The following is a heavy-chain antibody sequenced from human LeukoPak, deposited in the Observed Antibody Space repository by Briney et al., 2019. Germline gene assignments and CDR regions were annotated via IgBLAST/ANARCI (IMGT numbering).Heavy chain of an antibody. CDR1: GGSISSGSYY. D-gene: IGHD3-22*01. V-gene: IGHV4-61*02. J-gene: IGHJ4*02. CDR3: ARTYYYDSSGYYSLDY. Sequence: SQTLSLTCTVSGGSISSGSYYWSWIRQPARKGLEWIGRIYTSGSTNYNPSLKSRVTISVDTSKNQFSLKLSSVTAADTAVYYCARTYYYDSSGYYSLDYWGQGTLVTVSS. CDR2: IYTSGST.